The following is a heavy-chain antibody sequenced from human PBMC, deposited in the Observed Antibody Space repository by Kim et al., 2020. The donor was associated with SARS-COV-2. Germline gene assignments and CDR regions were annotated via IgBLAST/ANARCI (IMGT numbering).Heavy chain of an antibody. Sequence: GGSLRLSCAASGFTFSSYSMNWVRQAPGKGLEWVSYISSSSSTIYYADSVKGRFTISRDNAKNSLYLQMNSLRAEDTAVYYCARDRGGKGRRRIAAAVGYWGQGTLVTVSS. CDR1: GFTFSSYS. J-gene: IGHJ4*02. V-gene: IGHV3-48*04. D-gene: IGHD6-13*01. CDR2: ISSSSSTI. CDR3: ARDRGGKGRRRIAAAVGY.